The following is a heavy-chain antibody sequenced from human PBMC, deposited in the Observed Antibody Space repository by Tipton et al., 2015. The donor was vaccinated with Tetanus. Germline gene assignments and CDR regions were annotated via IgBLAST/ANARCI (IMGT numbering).Heavy chain of an antibody. CDR1: GGSITKDY. CDR3: ASRGYSGRRQIEDY. Sequence: TLSLTCNASGGSITKDYWSWIRQSPGRTLEWIGYISHSGSPNYNPSLKSRATVSVDTSKNQFSLDLTSVTAADTGVYYCASRGYSGRRQIEDYWGQGTLVTVSS. V-gene: IGHV4-59*01. D-gene: IGHD5-12*01. CDR2: ISHSGSP. J-gene: IGHJ4*02.